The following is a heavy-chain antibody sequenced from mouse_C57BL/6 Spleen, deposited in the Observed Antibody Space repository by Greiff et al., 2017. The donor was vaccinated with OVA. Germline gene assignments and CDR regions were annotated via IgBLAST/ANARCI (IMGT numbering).Heavy chain of an antibody. J-gene: IGHJ1*03. Sequence: DVMLVESGEGLVKPGGSLKLSCAASGFTFSSYAMSWVRQTPEKRLEWVAYISSGGDYIYYADTVKGRFTISSDNARNTLYLQMSSLKSEDTAMYYCTSYSNYRSYWYFDVWGTGTTVTVSS. V-gene: IGHV5-9-1*02. D-gene: IGHD2-5*01. CDR1: GFTFSSYA. CDR3: TSYSNYRSYWYFDV. CDR2: ISSGGDYI.